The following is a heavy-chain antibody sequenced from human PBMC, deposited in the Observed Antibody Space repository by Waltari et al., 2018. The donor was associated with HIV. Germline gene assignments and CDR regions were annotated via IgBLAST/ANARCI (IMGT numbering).Heavy chain of an antibody. V-gene: IGHV3-33*01. J-gene: IGHJ6*02. D-gene: IGHD2-15*01. CDR1: GFTFSRYG. Sequence: VQLVESGGGVVQTGGSLRHSCAASGFTFSRYGMHGVRQAPGKGLEWVAVIWYDGTNKYYADSVKGRFTISRDNSKNTLYLQMNSLRAEDTAVYYCARDRSEGGGYYYYGLDVWGQGTTVTVSS. CDR3: ARDRSEGGGYYYYGLDV. CDR2: IWYDGTNK.